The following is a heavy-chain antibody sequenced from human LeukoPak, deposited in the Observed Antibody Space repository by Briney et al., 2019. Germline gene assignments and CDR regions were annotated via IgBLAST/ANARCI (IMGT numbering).Heavy chain of an antibody. J-gene: IGHJ3*02. CDR3: ERADSSSWYGYAFDI. Sequence: PGGSLSLSCLACRLTFSSYWMHWLRQAPGKGLVWVSLINSEGSSTRHAECVKGRLTPARNTAKNTLYQQTNSVRAEDTYVYYCERADSSSWYGYAFDIWGQGTMVTVSS. CDR1: RLTFSSYW. V-gene: IGHV3-74*01. D-gene: IGHD6-13*01. CDR2: INSEGSST.